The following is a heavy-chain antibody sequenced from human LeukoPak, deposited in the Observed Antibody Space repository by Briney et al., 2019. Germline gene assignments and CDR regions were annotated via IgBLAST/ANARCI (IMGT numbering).Heavy chain of an antibody. CDR1: GGTFSSYA. Sequence: GSSVKVSCKASGGTFSSYAISWVRQAPGQGLERMGRIIPIFGIANYAQKFQGRVTITADKSTSTAYMELSSLRSEDTAVYYCASSTLMPTGDGIYYYYGMDVWGQGTTVTVSS. CDR3: ASSTLMPTGDGIYYYYGMDV. V-gene: IGHV1-69*04. D-gene: IGHD2-2*01. CDR2: IIPIFGIA. J-gene: IGHJ6*02.